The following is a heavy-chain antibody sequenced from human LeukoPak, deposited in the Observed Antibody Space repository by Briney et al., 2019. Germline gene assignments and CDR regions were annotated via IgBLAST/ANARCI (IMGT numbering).Heavy chain of an antibody. V-gene: IGHV3-48*01. J-gene: IGHJ5*02. CDR1: EFTFSSYS. D-gene: IGHD4-17*01. Sequence: GGSLRLSCAASEFTFSSYSMNWVRQAPGKGLEWVSYITNSGNSKSYADSVKGRFTISRDNTKNSLYLQMNGLRAEDTAVYYCARPYGDYVSGWFDPWGQGTLVTVSS. CDR3: ARPYGDYVSGWFDP. CDR2: ITNSGNSK.